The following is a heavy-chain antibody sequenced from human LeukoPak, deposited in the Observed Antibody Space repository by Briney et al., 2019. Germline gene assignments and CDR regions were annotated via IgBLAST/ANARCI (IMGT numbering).Heavy chain of an antibody. J-gene: IGHJ4*02. Sequence: SETVSLTCAVSGYSINTGSYWGWIRQPPGKGLEWIGHIYHTGTTQYNPSLSSRVSMSVATSKNHFSLTLTSATAADKAIYYCARRLPSTAFDNWGQGALVTVSS. CDR3: ARRLPSTAFDN. V-gene: IGHV4-38-2*01. CDR1: GYSINTGSY. D-gene: IGHD1-1*01. CDR2: IYHTGTT.